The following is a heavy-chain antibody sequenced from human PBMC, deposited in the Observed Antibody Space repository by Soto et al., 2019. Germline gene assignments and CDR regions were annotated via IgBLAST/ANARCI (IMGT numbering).Heavy chain of an antibody. Sequence: QVQLVESGGGLVKPGGSLRLSCAASGFTFRDYYMSWIRQAPGKGLEWVSYISSIGSTIYYADSVKSRFTISRDNAKNSLYLQMNSLISEDTAVYYCATERYSRSWSYFDYWGQATLVTVSS. D-gene: IGHD6-13*01. J-gene: IGHJ4*02. V-gene: IGHV3-11*01. CDR1: GFTFRDYY. CDR2: ISSIGSTI. CDR3: ATERYSRSWSYFDY.